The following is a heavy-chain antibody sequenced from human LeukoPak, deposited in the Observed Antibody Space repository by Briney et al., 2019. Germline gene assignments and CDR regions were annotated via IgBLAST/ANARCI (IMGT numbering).Heavy chain of an antibody. CDR3: ARDLRDWFDP. Sequence: SQTLSLTCAISGDSVSNYHAAWNWIRQSPSRGLELLGRTYYRSKWYNDYAVSVKSRITIKPDTSKNQFSLQLNSVTPEDTAVYYCARDLRDWFDPWGQGILVTVSS. CDR1: GDSVSNYHAA. J-gene: IGHJ5*02. CDR2: TYYRSKWYN. V-gene: IGHV6-1*01.